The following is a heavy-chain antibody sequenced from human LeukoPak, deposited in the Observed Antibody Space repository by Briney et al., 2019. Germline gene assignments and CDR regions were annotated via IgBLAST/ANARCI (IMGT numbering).Heavy chain of an antibody. J-gene: IGHJ4*02. CDR2: ISAYNGNT. CDR3: ARDWMGYGGYQGLDY. Sequence: GASVKVSCKASGGTFSSYAISWVRQAPGQGLEWMGWISAYNGNTNYAQKLQGRVTMTTDTSTSTAYMELRSLRSDDTAVYYCARDWMGYGGYQGLDYWGQGTLVTVSS. D-gene: IGHD5-12*01. V-gene: IGHV1-18*01. CDR1: GGTFSSYA.